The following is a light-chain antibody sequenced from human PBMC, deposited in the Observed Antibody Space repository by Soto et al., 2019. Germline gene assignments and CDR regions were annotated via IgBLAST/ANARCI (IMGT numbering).Light chain of an antibody. CDR2: HAS. V-gene: IGKV1-5*02. J-gene: IGKJ4*01. CDR1: QSITNS. Sequence: DIQMTQSPSTLSASVGDRVTIICRASQSITNSLAWYLQKPGKAPELLIYHASSLESGVPSRFSGSGSGTECSLTISSLQPDDFATYYCQQYNSYSLTFGGGTKVEI. CDR3: QQYNSYSLT.